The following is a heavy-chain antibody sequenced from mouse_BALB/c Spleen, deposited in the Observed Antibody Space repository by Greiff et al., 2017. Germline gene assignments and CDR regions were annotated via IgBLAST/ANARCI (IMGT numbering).Heavy chain of an antibody. V-gene: IGHV3-2*02. D-gene: IGHD2-4*01. CDR2: ISYSGST. CDR1: GYSITSDYA. Sequence: ESGPGLVKPSQSLSLTCTVTGYSITSDYAWNWIRQFPGNKLEWMGYISYSGSTSYNPSLKSRISITRDTSNNQFFLQLNSVTTEDTATYYCARSGYDYDWFAYWGQGTLVTVSA. CDR3: ARSGYDYDWFAY. J-gene: IGHJ3*01.